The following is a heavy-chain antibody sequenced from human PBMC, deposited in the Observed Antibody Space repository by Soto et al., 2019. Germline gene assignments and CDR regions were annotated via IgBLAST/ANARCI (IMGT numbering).Heavy chain of an antibody. CDR1: GGTFSSYA. CDR3: AYDSSGYYYFDY. Sequence: SVKVSWKASGGTFSSYAISWVRQAPGQGLEWMGGIIPIFGIANYAQKFQGRVTITADESTSTAYMELSSLRSEDTAVYYCAYDSSGYYYFDYWGQGTLVTVSS. J-gene: IGHJ4*02. D-gene: IGHD3-22*01. CDR2: IIPIFGIA. V-gene: IGHV1-69*13.